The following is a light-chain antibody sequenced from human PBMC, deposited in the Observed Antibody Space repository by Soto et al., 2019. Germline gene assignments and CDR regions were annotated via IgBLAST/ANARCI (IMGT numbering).Light chain of an antibody. J-gene: IGLJ1*01. CDR2: GNY. Sequence: QPVLTQPPSVSGAPGQRVTISCTGSSSNIGAGYDVHWYQQVPGTAPKLLIYGNYNRPSGVPDRFSGSKSGTSASLAITGLQAEDEADYYCQSYDSSLSGYVFGTGTKVTVL. CDR1: SSNIGAGYD. V-gene: IGLV1-40*01. CDR3: QSYDSSLSGYV.